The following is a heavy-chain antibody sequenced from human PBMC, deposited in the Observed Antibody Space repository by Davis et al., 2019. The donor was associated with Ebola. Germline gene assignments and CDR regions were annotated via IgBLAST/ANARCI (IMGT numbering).Heavy chain of an antibody. CDR3: ARDMGSGWDY. V-gene: IGHV3-64*02. CDR1: GFTFSSYA. CDR2: ISSNGGST. J-gene: IGHJ4*02. D-gene: IGHD6-19*01. Sequence: GESLKISCAASGFTFSSYAMHWVRQAPGKVLEYVSAISSNGGSTYYADSVKGRFTISRDNSKNTLYLQMGSLIAEDMAVYYCARDMGSGWDYWGQGTLVTVSS.